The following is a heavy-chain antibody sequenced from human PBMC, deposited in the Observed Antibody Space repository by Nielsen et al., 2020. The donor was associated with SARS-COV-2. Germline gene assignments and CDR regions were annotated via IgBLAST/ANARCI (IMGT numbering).Heavy chain of an antibody. CDR2: IIPIFGTA. Sequence: SVKVSCKASGGTFSSYAISWVRQAPGQGLEWMGGIIPIFGTASYAQKFQGRVTITADKSTSTAYMELSSLRSEDTAVYYCARDSSGTYRRVDYWGQGTLVTVSS. D-gene: IGHD3-22*01. CDR1: GGTFSSYA. V-gene: IGHV1-69*06. J-gene: IGHJ4*02. CDR3: ARDSSGTYRRVDY.